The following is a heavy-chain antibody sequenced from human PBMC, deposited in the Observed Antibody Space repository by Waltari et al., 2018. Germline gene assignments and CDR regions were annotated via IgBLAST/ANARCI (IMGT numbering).Heavy chain of an antibody. Sequence: QVQLQQWGAGLLKPSETLSLTCAVYGGSFSGYYWSWIRQPPGKGLEWIGEINHSGSTNYNPSLKSRGTISVDTSKNQFSLKLSSVTAADTAVYYCARGPLTMVRGVIFDYWGQGTLVTVSS. CDR2: INHSGST. CDR3: ARGPLTMVRGVIFDY. J-gene: IGHJ4*02. CDR1: GGSFSGYY. D-gene: IGHD3-10*01. V-gene: IGHV4-34*01.